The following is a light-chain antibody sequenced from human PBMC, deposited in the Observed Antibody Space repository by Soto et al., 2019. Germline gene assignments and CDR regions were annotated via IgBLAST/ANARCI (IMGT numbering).Light chain of an antibody. CDR1: QAITSS. Sequence: DIQMTQSPSSLSASVGDRVTITCRASQAITSSVNWYQQRPGKAPNLLIYAASHLQSGVPSRFNVSGSTTYFTVGVGSLQPEDFATYECHQSYSSLEWPLARGTKVDIK. J-gene: IGKJ1*01. V-gene: IGKV1-39*01. CDR2: AAS. CDR3: HQSYSSLEWP.